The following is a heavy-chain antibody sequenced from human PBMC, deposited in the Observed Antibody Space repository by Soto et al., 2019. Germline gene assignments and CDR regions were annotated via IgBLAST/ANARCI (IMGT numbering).Heavy chain of an antibody. V-gene: IGHV3-30-3*01. CDR2: ISYDGSNK. J-gene: IGHJ6*02. CDR3: ARSMVRGVIINDGMDV. D-gene: IGHD3-10*01. Sequence: QVQLVESGGGVVQPGRSLRLSCAASGFTISSYAMHWVRQAPGKGLEWVAVISYDGSNKYYADSVKGRFTISRDNSKNTLYLQMNSLRAEDTAVYYCARSMVRGVIINDGMDVWGQGTTVTVSS. CDR1: GFTISSYA.